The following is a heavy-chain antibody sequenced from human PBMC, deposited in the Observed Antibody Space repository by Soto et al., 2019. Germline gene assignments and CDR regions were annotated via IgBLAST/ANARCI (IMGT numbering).Heavy chain of an antibody. D-gene: IGHD1-1*01. CDR2: INPNSGGP. CDR3: ARGGTTSLDY. J-gene: IGHJ4*02. Sequence: ASVKVSCKASGYTFTTHGISWVRHAPGQGLEWMGWINPNSGGPISAQKFQGRVTMTRDTSISTAYLELSRLRSDDTAVYYCARGGTTSLDYWGQGTQVTVSS. V-gene: IGHV1-2*02. CDR1: GYTFTTHG.